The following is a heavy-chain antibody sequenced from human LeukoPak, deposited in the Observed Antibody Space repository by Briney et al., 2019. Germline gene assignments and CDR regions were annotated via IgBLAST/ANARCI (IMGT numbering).Heavy chain of an antibody. CDR2: TFYRSKWYN. J-gene: IGHJ6*02. CDR3: ARGSPNLGFCSSTSCYYGMDV. V-gene: IGHV6-1*01. CDR1: GDSVSSNSAA. D-gene: IGHD2-2*01. Sequence: SQTLSLTCVISGDSVSSNSAAWNWIRQSPSRGLEWLGRTFYRSKWYNDYAVSVKSRITINPDTSKNQFSLQLNSVIPEDTAVYYCARGSPNLGFCSSTSCYYGMDVWGQGTTVTVSS.